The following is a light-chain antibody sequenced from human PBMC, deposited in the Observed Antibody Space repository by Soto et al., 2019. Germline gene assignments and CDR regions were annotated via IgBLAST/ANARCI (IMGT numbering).Light chain of an antibody. CDR2: SNN. J-gene: IGLJ1*01. CDR3: AAWDDSLNGSYV. CDR1: SSNIGSNT. V-gene: IGLV1-44*01. Sequence: QPVLTQPPSASGTPGQRVTISCSGSSSNIGSNTVNWYQQLPGTAPKLLIYSNNQRPSGVPDRFSGSQSGTSASLAISGLQSEDEADYYCAAWDDSLNGSYVFGTGTKLTVL.